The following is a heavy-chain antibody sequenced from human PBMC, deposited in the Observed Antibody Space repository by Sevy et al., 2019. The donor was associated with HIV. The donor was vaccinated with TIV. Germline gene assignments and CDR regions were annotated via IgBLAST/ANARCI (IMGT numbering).Heavy chain of an antibody. D-gene: IGHD6-13*01. CDR2: ISAYSGNT. CDR1: GYTFISYG. J-gene: IGHJ4*02. V-gene: IGHV1-18*01. Sequence: ASVKVSCKASGYTFISYGISWVRQAPGQGLEWMGWISAYSGNTNYAQKLQVRVTMTTDTSTSTAYMELRSLRSDDTAVYYCAIAIAPAGRFDYWGQGTLVTVSS. CDR3: AIAIAPAGRFDY.